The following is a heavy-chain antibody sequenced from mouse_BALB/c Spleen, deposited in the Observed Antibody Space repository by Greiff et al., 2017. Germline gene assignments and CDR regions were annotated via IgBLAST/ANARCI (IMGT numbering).Heavy chain of an antibody. D-gene: IGHD2-1*01. CDR1: GYTFTSYN. J-gene: IGHJ2*01. CDR3: ARVDGNYEDY. Sequence: LQQPGAELVKPGASVKMSCKASGYTFTSYNMHWVKQTPGQGLEWIGAIYPGNGDTSYNQKFKGKATLTADKSSSTAYMQLSSLTSEDSAVYYCARVDGNYEDYWGQGTTLTVSS. CDR2: IYPGNGDT. V-gene: IGHV1-12*01.